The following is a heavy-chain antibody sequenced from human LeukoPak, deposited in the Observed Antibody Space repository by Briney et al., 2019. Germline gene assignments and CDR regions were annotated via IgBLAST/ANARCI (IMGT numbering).Heavy chain of an antibody. Sequence: GGSLRLSCAASGLTLSSYAVNWVRQAPGKGLEWISVISGSGGSTHYADSVKGRFTVSRDNSKDMVYLEMNSLRAEDTAVYFCAKDATSSWHQSWLDPWGQGTLVTVSS. D-gene: IGHD2-2*01. CDR2: ISGSGGST. CDR1: GLTLSSYA. CDR3: AKDATSSWHQSWLDP. J-gene: IGHJ5*02. V-gene: IGHV3-23*01.